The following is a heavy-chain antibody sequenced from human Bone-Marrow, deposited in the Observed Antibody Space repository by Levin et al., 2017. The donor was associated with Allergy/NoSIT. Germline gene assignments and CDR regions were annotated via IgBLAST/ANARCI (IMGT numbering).Heavy chain of an antibody. CDR1: GYTFTGYY. Sequence: ASVKVSCKASGYTFTGYYMHWVRQAPGQGLEWMGRINPNSGGTNYAQKFQGRVTMTRDTSISTAYMELSRLRSDDTAVYYCARVEVVVGPFDYWGQGTLVTVSS. J-gene: IGHJ4*02. CDR3: ARVEVVVGPFDY. D-gene: IGHD2-2*01. CDR2: INPNSGGT. V-gene: IGHV1-2*06.